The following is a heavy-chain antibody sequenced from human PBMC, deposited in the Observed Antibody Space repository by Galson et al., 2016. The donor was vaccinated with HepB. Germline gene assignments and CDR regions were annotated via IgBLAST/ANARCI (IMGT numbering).Heavy chain of an antibody. CDR1: GFTFTNHG. J-gene: IGHJ4*02. Sequence: SLRLSCAASGFTFTNHGMHWVRQAPGKGLEWVALIWYDGSNKFYVDSVKGRFTISRDNSKNTLHLQMNSLRAEDTAVYFCVRAGGPLFCSGQTCFDQWGQGSRVIVTS. D-gene: IGHD2-15*01. CDR3: VRAGGPLFCSGQTCFDQ. V-gene: IGHV3-33*01. CDR2: IWYDGSNK.